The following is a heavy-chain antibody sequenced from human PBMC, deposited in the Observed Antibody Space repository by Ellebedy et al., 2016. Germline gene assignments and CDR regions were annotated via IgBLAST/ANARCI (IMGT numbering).Heavy chain of an antibody. CDR3: ARGVYGSGNTFDY. V-gene: IGHV4-61*01. D-gene: IGHD3-10*01. J-gene: IGHJ4*02. Sequence: SETLSLTCTVSGGSVSSGSYYWSWVQQPPGTGLEWIGYIYYTGSTNYNPSFKSRVTISLDTSRNQFSLKLSSVTAADTAVYYCARGVYGSGNTFDYWGQGTLVTVSS. CDR2: IYYTGST. CDR1: GGSVSSGSYY.